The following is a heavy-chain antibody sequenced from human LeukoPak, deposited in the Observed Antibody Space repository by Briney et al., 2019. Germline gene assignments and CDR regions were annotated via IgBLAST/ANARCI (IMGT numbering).Heavy chain of an antibody. Sequence: SGTLSLTCTVSGGSIGSYYWSWIRQSPGKGLEWIGYVYYNGITNYNPSLKSRVTISVDTSKIQSSPRLTSVTAADTAVYYCARDWRGVPGTARYYYFGMDVWGQGATVTVSS. V-gene: IGHV4-59*01. CDR1: GGSIGSYY. CDR2: VYYNGIT. D-gene: IGHD6-13*01. CDR3: ARDWRGVPGTARYYYFGMDV. J-gene: IGHJ6*02.